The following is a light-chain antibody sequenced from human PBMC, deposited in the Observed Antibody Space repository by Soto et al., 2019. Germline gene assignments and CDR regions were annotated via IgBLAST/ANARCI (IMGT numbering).Light chain of an antibody. CDR2: DAS. V-gene: IGKV1-33*01. Sequence: DIQMTQSPSSLSASVGDRVTITCQASQDIRQNLNWYQQKPGKVPMLLIHDASNMKTEVPSRFSGSGSGTDFTFTISSLQAEDFATYYCQQYEGDPLITFGPGTKVDMK. CDR3: QQYEGDPLIT. J-gene: IGKJ3*01. CDR1: QDIRQN.